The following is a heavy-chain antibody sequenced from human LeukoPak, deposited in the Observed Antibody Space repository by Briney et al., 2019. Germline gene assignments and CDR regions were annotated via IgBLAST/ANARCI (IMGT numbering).Heavy chain of an antibody. CDR2: INHSGST. J-gene: IGHJ5*02. D-gene: IGHD2-8*01. Sequence: SETLSLTCAVYGGSFSGYYWSWIRQPPGKGLEWIGEINHSGSTYYNPSLKSRVTISVDTSKNQFSLKLSSVTAADTAVYYCAREGYCTNGVCYRPNWFDPWGQGTLVTVSS. V-gene: IGHV4-34*01. CDR3: AREGYCTNGVCYRPNWFDP. CDR1: GGSFSGYY.